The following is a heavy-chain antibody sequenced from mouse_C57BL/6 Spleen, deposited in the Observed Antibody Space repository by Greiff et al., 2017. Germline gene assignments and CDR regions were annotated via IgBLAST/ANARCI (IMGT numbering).Heavy chain of an antibody. V-gene: IGHV5-9-1*02. CDR2: ISSGGDYI. J-gene: IGHJ3*01. CDR3: TRDGYYERTWFAY. Sequence: DVKLQESGEGLVKPGGSLKLSCAASGFTFSSYAMSWVRQTPEKRLEWVAYISSGGDYIYYADTVKGRFTISRDNARNTLYLQMSSLKSEDTAMYYCTRDGYYERTWFAYWGQGTLVTVSA. CDR1: GFTFSSYA. D-gene: IGHD2-3*01.